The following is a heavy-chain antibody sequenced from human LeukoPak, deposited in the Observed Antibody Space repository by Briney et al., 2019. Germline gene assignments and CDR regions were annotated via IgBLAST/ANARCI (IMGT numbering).Heavy chain of an antibody. D-gene: IGHD3-22*01. CDR2: INPNSGGT. J-gene: IGHJ3*02. CDR1: GYTFTGYY. Sequence: ASVKVSCKASGYTFTGYYMHWVRQAPGQGLEWMGWINPNSGGTNYAQKFQGRVTMTRDTSISTAYMELSRLRSDDTAVYYCARDKMIERKSAFDIWGQGTMVTVSS. V-gene: IGHV1-2*02. CDR3: ARDKMIERKSAFDI.